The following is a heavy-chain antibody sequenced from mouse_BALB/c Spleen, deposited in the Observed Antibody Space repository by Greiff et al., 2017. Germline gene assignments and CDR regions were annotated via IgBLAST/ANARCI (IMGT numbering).Heavy chain of an antibody. CDR3: TRWDGN. CDR1: GYTFTSYY. V-gene: IGHV1S81*02. D-gene: IGHD2-1*01. J-gene: IGHJ3*01. Sequence: VQLQQSGAELVKPGASVKLSCKASGYTFTSYYRYWVKQRPGQGLEWIGEINPSNGGTNFNEKFKSKATLTVDKSSSTAYMQLSSLTSEDSAVYYCTRWDGNWGQGTVVTVSA. CDR2: INPSNGGT.